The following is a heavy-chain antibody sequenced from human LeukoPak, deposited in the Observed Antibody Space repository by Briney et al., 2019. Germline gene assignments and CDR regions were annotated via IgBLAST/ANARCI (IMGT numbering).Heavy chain of an antibody. CDR2: ISYDGSNK. V-gene: IGHV3-30*04. CDR3: AKDHRLLPHDY. Sequence: GGSLRLSCAASGFTFSSYAMSWVRQAPGKGLEWVALISYDGSNKYYADSVKGRFTISRDNSKNTLYLQMNSLRAEDTAVYYCAKDHRLLPHDYWGQGTLVTVSS. J-gene: IGHJ4*02. D-gene: IGHD3-10*01. CDR1: GFTFSSYA.